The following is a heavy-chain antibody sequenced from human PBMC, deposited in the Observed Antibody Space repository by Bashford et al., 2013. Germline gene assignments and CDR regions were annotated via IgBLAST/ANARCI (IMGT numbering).Heavy chain of an antibody. Sequence: ASVKVSCKASGYTFTSYGISWVRQAPGQGLEWMGWISAYNGNTNYAQKLQGRVTMTTDTSTSTAYMELRSLRSDDTAVYYCAVPSIDYGDGAWAFDIWGQGTMVTVSS. J-gene: IGHJ3*02. V-gene: IGHV1-18*01. CDR2: ISAYNGNT. D-gene: IGHD4-17*01. CDR3: AVPSIDYGDGAWAFDI. CDR1: GYTFTSYG.